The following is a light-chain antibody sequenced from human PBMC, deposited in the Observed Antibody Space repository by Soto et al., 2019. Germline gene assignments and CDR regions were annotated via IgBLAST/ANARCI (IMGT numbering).Light chain of an antibody. CDR2: GAS. CDR3: QQYGSYPAT. V-gene: IGKV3-20*01. J-gene: IGKJ3*01. CDR1: QSVSSSY. Sequence: EIVLTQSPCTLSLSAGERATLSCRASQSVSSSYLAWYQQKPGQAPRLLIYGASRRATGIPERFSGSGSGTDFTLTISRLEPEDFAVYYCQQYGSYPATFGPGTKVDIK.